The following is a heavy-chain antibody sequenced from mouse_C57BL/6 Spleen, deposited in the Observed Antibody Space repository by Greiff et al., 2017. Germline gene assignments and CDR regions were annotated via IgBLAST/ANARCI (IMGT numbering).Heavy chain of an antibody. CDR2: ISSGSSTI. CDR1: GFTFSDYG. J-gene: IGHJ1*03. Sequence: VQLQQSGGGLVKPGGSLKLSCAASGFTFSDYGMHWVRQAPEKGLEWVAYISSGSSTIYYADTVKGRFTITRDNAKNTLFLQMTSLRSEDTAMYYCARKYGSSFDVWGTGTTVTVSS. D-gene: IGHD1-1*01. CDR3: ARKYGSSFDV. V-gene: IGHV5-17*01.